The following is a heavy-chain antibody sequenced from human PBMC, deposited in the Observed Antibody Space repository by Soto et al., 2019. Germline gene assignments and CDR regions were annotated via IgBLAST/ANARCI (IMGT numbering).Heavy chain of an antibody. CDR3: VRGPRSYNSFDX. CDR2: IYSNGVT. CDR1: GGPISGDY. J-gene: IGHJ5*01. Sequence: PSETLSLTCTVSGGPISGDYWSWIRQSAGKGLEWIGRIYSNGVTKYNPSLESLVTVSVDTSKNQFSLSLRSVTAADTAVYYCVRGPRSYNSFDXWGLGSLVTVSX. D-gene: IGHD2-15*01. V-gene: IGHV4-4*07.